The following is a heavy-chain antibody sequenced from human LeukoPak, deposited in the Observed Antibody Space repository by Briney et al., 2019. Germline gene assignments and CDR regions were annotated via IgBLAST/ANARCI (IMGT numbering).Heavy chain of an antibody. CDR3: ARSLTTLTYEGY. CDR2: INSGSTYT. Sequence: GGSLRLSCAASGFTFSSYMMNWVRRAPGKGLEWVSFINSGSTYTYYTESVKGRFTVSRDNAKNSLFLQMNSLRAEDTAIYYCARSLTTLTYEGYWGQGTLVTVSS. D-gene: IGHD1-1*01. CDR1: GFTFSSYM. J-gene: IGHJ4*02. V-gene: IGHV3-21*01.